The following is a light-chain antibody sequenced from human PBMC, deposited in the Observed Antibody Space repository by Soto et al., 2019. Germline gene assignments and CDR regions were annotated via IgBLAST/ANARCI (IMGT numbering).Light chain of an antibody. V-gene: IGKV3-20*01. CDR3: QQYGSSPLT. CDR1: QSVTSTY. Sequence: EIVLTQSPGTLSLSPGERATLSCRASQSVTSTYLAWYQQKPGQAPRLLIYGASNRATGIPDRFTGSGSGTDITLTISRLEPEDFAVYSCQQYGSSPLTFGGGTKVEIK. J-gene: IGKJ4*01. CDR2: GAS.